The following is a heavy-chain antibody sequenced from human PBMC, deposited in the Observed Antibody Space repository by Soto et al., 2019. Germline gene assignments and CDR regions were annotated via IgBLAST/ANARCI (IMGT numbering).Heavy chain of an antibody. D-gene: IGHD3-10*01. Sequence: GGSLRLSCAASGFTFSSYSMNWVRQAPGKGLEWVSSISSSSSYIYYADSVKGRFTISRDNAKNSLYLQMNSLKTEDTAVYYCARVGATVVRGVNYYGMDVWGQGTTVTASS. CDR2: ISSSSSYI. CDR1: GFTFSSYS. J-gene: IGHJ6*02. V-gene: IGHV3-21*04. CDR3: ARVGATVVRGVNYYGMDV.